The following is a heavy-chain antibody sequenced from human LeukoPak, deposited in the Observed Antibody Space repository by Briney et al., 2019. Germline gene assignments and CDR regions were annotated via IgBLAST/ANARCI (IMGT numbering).Heavy chain of an antibody. CDR3: ARHHTGGFDY. Sequence: PGGSLRLSRAASGFTFSSYEMNWVRQAPGKGLEWVSFISSSGSPIYYADSVKGRFTISRDNAKNSLFLQMTSLRAEDTAVYYCARHHTGGFDYWGQGTLVTVSS. CDR1: GFTFSSYE. V-gene: IGHV3-48*03. CDR2: ISSSGSPI. J-gene: IGHJ4*02. D-gene: IGHD7-27*01.